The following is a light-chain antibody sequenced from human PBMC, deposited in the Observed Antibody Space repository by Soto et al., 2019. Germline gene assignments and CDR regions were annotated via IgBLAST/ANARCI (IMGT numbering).Light chain of an antibody. J-gene: IGKJ2*01. CDR1: QSVGIN. CDR2: DAS. CDR3: QQYDNWPPAYT. V-gene: IGKV3-15*01. Sequence: EIVMAQSPATLSMSPGERGTLSCWASQSVGINLAWYQQKSGQAPRLLIYDASTRATGIPARFSGSGSGTEFTLTISSLQSEDFAVYICQQYDNWPPAYTFGQGTKLEIK.